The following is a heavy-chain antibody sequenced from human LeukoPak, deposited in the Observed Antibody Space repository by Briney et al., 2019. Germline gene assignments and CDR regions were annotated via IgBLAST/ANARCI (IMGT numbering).Heavy chain of an antibody. V-gene: IGHV3-30-3*01. J-gene: IGHJ1*01. D-gene: IGHD6-19*01. Sequence: PGRSLRLSCAASGFTFSSYAMHWVGQAPGKGLEWVAVISYDGSNKYYADSVKGRFTISRDNSKNTLYLQMNSLRAEDTAVYYCARRIAVADPYAEYFQHWGQGTLVTVSS. CDR1: GFTFSSYA. CDR3: ARRIAVADPYAEYFQH. CDR2: ISYDGSNK.